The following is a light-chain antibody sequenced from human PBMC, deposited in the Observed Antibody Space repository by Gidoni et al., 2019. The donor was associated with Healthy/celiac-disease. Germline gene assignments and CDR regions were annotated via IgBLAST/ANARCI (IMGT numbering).Light chain of an antibody. Sequence: SYELTQPLSVSVALGQTARITCGGNNIGSKKVHWYQQKPGQAPVLVIYRDSNRPSGIPERFSGSNSGNTATLTISRAQAGDEADYYCQVWDSSTDVYVFGTGTKVTVL. CDR3: QVWDSSTDVYV. CDR1: NIGSKK. V-gene: IGLV3-9*01. J-gene: IGLJ1*01. CDR2: RDS.